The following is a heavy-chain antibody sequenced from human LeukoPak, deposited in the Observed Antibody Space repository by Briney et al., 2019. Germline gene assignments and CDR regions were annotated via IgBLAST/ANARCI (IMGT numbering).Heavy chain of an antibody. Sequence: SLRLSCAASGFTFDDYAMHWVRQAPGKGLEWVSGISWNSGSIGYADSVKGRFTISRDNAKNSLYLQMNSLRAEDTAVYYCAKALPGYSSGWYTAYAFDIWGQGTMVTVSS. CDR2: ISWNSGSI. V-gene: IGHV3-9*01. D-gene: IGHD6-19*01. J-gene: IGHJ3*02. CDR1: GFTFDDYA. CDR3: AKALPGYSSGWYTAYAFDI.